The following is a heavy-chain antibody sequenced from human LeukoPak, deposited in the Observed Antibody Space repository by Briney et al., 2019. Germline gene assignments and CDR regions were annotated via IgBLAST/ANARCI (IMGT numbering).Heavy chain of an antibody. J-gene: IGHJ4*02. CDR1: GYSFTSYG. CDR2: ISVYNDNR. V-gene: IGHV1-18*01. Sequence: ASVTVSCKASGYSFTSYGISWVRQAPGQGLEWMGWISVYNDNRKYAQNFQGRLTMTTDTFTSTAYMELRSLRSDDTAVYYCARDTAYGDYVGDYWGQGTLVTVSS. CDR3: ARDTAYGDYVGDY. D-gene: IGHD4-17*01.